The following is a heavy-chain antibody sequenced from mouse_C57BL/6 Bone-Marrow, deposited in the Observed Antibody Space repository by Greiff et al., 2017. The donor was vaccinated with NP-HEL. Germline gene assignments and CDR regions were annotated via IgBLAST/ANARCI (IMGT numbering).Heavy chain of an antibody. J-gene: IGHJ2*01. CDR3: ARGTTVVVDD. CDR1: GFTFSDYG. Sequence: EVKLVESGGGLVKPGGSLRLSCAASGFTFSDYGMHWVRQAPEKGLEWVAYISSGSSTIYSADTVQGRFPIFSDTAKNTLLLQMTSLGSEDTARYYGARGTTVVVDDWGKGTTLTVAS. CDR2: ISSGSSTI. D-gene: IGHD1-1*01. V-gene: IGHV5-17*01.